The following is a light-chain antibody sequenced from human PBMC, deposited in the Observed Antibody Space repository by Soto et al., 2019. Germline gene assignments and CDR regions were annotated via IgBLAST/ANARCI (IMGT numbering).Light chain of an antibody. J-gene: IGKJ2*01. CDR1: QSVSSL. Sequence: IMLTQSPATLSVSPGDRATLSCRASQSVSSLLAWYQQKPRQAPRLLIYDTSTRATGIPARFSGSGSGTDFPSTITSLNSEVFEIYYCRQYNTWPYLFGKGPSWRSN. V-gene: IGKV3-15*01. CDR2: DTS. CDR3: RQYNTWPYL.